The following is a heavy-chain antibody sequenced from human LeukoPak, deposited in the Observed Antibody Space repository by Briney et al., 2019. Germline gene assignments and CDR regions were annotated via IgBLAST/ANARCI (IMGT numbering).Heavy chain of an antibody. CDR1: GFTFSSYS. D-gene: IGHD2-2*01. V-gene: IGHV3-21*04. CDR3: ARDHIVVERRGLGRSNYYYYGMDV. CDR2: ISSSSSYI. J-gene: IGHJ6*02. Sequence: GGALRLSCAASGFTFSSYSMNELRQAPGKGLEGVSSISSSSSYIYYADSVKGRFTISRDNANNSLYLQMPSLRAEDTAVYYCARDHIVVERRGLGRSNYYYYGMDVWGQGTTVTVSS.